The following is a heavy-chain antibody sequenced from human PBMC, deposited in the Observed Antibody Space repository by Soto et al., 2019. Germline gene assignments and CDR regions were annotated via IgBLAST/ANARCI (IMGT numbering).Heavy chain of an antibody. Sequence: GASVKVSCKASGYTFSSYGISWVRQAPGQGLEGMGWISAYKGKKKNAKKIQSKKTITTKTTTSTAYMELRSLRSDDTAVYYCARDHVIGAFDIWGQGTMVTVSS. J-gene: IGHJ3*02. CDR3: ARDHVIGAFDI. CDR1: GYTFSSYG. V-gene: IGHV1-18*01. D-gene: IGHD3-16*02. CDR2: ISAYKGKK.